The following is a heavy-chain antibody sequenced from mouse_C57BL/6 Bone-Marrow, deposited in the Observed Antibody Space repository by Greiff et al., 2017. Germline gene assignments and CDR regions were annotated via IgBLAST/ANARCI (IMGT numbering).Heavy chain of an antibody. D-gene: IGHD1-1*01. CDR3: AKSFIYYYGSSYGGYAMDY. J-gene: IGHJ4*01. CDR2: IHPNSGST. Sequence: VKLQQPGAELVKPGASVKLSCKASGYTFTSYWMHWVKQRPGQGLEWIGMIHPNSGSTNYNEKFKSKATLTVDKSSSTAYMQLSSLTSEDSAVYYCAKSFIYYYGSSYGGYAMDYWGQGTSVTVSS. CDR1: GYTFTSYW. V-gene: IGHV1-64*01.